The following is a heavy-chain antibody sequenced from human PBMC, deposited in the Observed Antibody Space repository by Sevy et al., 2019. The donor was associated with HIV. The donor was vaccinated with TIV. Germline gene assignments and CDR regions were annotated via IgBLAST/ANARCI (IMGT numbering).Heavy chain of an antibody. CDR3: ATHAGIAAAGRVFDY. J-gene: IGHJ4*02. V-gene: IGHV3-72*01. CDR1: GFTFSDHY. CDR2: IRNKADSYTT. Sequence: GGSLRLSCAASGFTFSDHYMEWVRQAPGKGLEWVGRIRNKADSYTTEYAAAVKGRVTIARDDSKNSLYLLMHSLKTGDTAVYYCATHAGIAAAGRVFDYWGQGTLVTVSS. D-gene: IGHD6-13*01.